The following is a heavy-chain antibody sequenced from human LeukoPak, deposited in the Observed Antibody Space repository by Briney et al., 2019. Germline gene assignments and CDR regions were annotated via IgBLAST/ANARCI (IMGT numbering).Heavy chain of an antibody. CDR2: ISAYNGNT. CDR1: GYTFTSYG. CDR3: ARGSTSVYYYYMDV. J-gene: IGHJ6*03. D-gene: IGHD2-2*01. V-gene: IGHV1-18*01. Sequence: ASVKVSYKASGYTFTSYGISWVRQAPGQGLEWMGWISAYNGNTNYAQKLQGRVTMTTDTSTSTAYMELRGLRSDDTAVYYCARGSTSVYYYYMDVWGKGTTVTVSS.